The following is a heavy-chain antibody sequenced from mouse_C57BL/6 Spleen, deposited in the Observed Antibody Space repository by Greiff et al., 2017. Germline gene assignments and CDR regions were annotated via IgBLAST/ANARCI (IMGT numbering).Heavy chain of an antibody. D-gene: IGHD1-1*01. CDR2: INPNNGGT. Sequence: VQLQQSGPELVKPGASVKIPCKASGYTFTDYNMDWVKQSHGKSLEWIGDINPNNGGTIYNQKFKGKATLTVDKSSSPAYLELRRLTSEDTAVXYCASALGYYGSSWAMDYWGQGTSVTVSS. V-gene: IGHV1-18*01. J-gene: IGHJ4*01. CDR3: ASALGYYGSSWAMDY. CDR1: GYTFTDYN.